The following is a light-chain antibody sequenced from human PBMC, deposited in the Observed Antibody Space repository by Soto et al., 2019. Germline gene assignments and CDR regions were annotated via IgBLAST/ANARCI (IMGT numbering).Light chain of an antibody. CDR3: QYSESSWSGDE. CDR1: SSNIGAGYD. CDR2: GNS. V-gene: IGLV1-40*01. Sequence: QSLLTPPPSVSGAPGQRVTISCTGSSSNIGAGYDVHWYQQLPGTAPKLLIYGNSDRPSGVPDRFSGSKSGTSASLAITGSQEEEEGEYYCQYSESSWSGDELGNESKDTVL. J-gene: IGLJ1*01.